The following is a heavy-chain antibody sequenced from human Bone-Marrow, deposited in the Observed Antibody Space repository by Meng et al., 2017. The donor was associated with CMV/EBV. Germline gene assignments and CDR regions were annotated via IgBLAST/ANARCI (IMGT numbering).Heavy chain of an antibody. V-gene: IGHV3-20*04. D-gene: IGHD2-15*01. CDR1: GFTFDDYG. CDR2: IDWNGGST. J-gene: IGHJ4*02. Sequence: GGSRRLSCAASGFTFDDYGMSWVRQAPGKGLEWVSGIDWNGGSTGYADSVKGRFTISIDNAKNSLYLQMNSLRAEDTALYYCTRGYSSGGSCSYWRRFDYWGQGTLVTVSS. CDR3: TRGYSSGGSCSYWRRFDY.